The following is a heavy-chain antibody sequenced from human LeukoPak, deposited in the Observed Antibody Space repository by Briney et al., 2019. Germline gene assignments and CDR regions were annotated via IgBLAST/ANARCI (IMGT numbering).Heavy chain of an antibody. CDR2: ISDSGGNT. V-gene: IGHV3-23*01. Sequence: GGPLRLSCVASGFTFSTYAMSWVRQAPGKGLEWVSGISDSGGNTYYADSVKGRFTISRDISRNTLYLQMNSLRAEDSALYYCAKRLRDGYNSPIDYWGQGTLVTVSS. CDR3: AKRLRDGYNSPIDY. D-gene: IGHD5-24*01. J-gene: IGHJ4*02. CDR1: GFTFSTYA.